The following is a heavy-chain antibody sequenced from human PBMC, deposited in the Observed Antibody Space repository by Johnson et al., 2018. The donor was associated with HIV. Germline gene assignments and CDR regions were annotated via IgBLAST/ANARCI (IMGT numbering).Heavy chain of an antibody. J-gene: IGHJ3*01. CDR1: GFTFSSYG. CDR3: AKGSWALWSP. V-gene: IGHV3-33*06. Sequence: VQLVESGGGVVQPGRSLRLSCAASGFTFSSYGMHWVRQAPGKGLEWVAVIWYDGSNKYYADSVKGRFTVSRDNSENTLYLQMNSLRAEDTAVYYCAKGSWALWSPWGQGTMVAVSS. D-gene: IGHD1-26*01. CDR2: IWYDGSNK.